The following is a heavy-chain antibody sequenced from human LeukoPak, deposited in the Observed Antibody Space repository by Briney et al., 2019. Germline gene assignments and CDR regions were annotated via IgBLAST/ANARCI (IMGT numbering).Heavy chain of an antibody. CDR2: IWYDGSNK. D-gene: IGHD3-10*01. J-gene: IGHJ4*02. V-gene: IGHV3-33*06. Sequence: PGGSLRLSCAASGFTFSSYGMHWVRQAPGKVLEWVAVIWYDGSNKYYADSVKGRFTISRDNSKNTLYLQMKSLRAEDTAVYYCAKDCYGSGSYYKFDYWGQGTLVTVSS. CDR1: GFTFSSYG. CDR3: AKDCYGSGSYYKFDY.